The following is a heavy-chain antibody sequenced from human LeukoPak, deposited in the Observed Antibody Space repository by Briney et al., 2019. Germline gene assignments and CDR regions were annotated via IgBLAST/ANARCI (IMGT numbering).Heavy chain of an antibody. D-gene: IGHD6-6*01. CDR1: GGSISSYY. V-gene: IGHV4-59*01. CDR2: IYYSGST. Sequence: SETLSLTCTVSGGSISSYYWSWIRQPPGKGLEWIGYIYYSGSTNYNPSLKSRVTISVDTSKNQFSLKLSSVTAADTAVYYCARMGQLARYYYMDVWGKGTTVTVSS. J-gene: IGHJ6*03. CDR3: ARMGQLARYYYMDV.